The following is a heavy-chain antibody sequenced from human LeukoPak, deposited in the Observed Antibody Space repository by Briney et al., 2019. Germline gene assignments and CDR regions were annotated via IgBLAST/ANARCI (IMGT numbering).Heavy chain of an antibody. CDR2: IYYSGST. V-gene: IGHV4-34*01. CDR3: ARGKISELELPNWFDP. J-gene: IGHJ5*02. D-gene: IGHD1-7*01. CDR1: GGSFSGYY. Sequence: SSETLSLTCAVYGGSFSGYYWGWIRQPPGKGLEWIGSIYYSGSTYYNPSLKSRVTISVDTSKNQFSLKLSSVTAADTAVYYCARGKISELELPNWFDPWGQGTLVTVSS.